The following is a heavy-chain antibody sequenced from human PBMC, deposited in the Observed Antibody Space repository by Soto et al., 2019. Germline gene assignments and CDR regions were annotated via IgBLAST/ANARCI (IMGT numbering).Heavy chain of an antibody. CDR2: TYPGDSDT. CDR3: ARPPEGYCSGGNCHFDY. J-gene: IGHJ4*02. Sequence: PGESLKISCKGSGYNFATHWVAWVRQMPGKGLEWMGITYPGDSDTTYSPSFQGRVNISVDKSLNTAYLQWNSLKASDTAMYYCARPPEGYCSGGNCHFDYWGQGTLVTVSS. D-gene: IGHD2-15*01. CDR1: GYNFATHW. V-gene: IGHV5-51*01.